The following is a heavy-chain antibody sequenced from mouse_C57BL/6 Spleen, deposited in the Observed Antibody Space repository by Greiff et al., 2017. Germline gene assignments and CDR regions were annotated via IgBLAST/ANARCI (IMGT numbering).Heavy chain of an antibody. CDR2: ISNGGGST. CDR3: ARQAQWLYYFDY. D-gene: IGHD2-2*01. Sequence: EVKLVESGGGLVQPGGSLKLSCAASGFTFSDYYMYWVRQTPEKRLEWVAYISNGGGSTYYPDTVKGRFTISRDNAKNTLYLQMSRLKSEDTAMYYCARQAQWLYYFDYWGQGTTLTVSA. J-gene: IGHJ2*01. V-gene: IGHV5-12*01. CDR1: GFTFSDYY.